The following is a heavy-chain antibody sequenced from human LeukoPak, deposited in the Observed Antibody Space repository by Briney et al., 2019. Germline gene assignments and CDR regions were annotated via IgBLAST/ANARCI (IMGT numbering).Heavy chain of an antibody. J-gene: IGHJ4*02. V-gene: IGHV3-66*01. D-gene: IGHD4-23*01. CDR2: IYSGGNT. CDR1: GFSVSSNY. CDR3: AKDTGDYGGNSLGVDNY. Sequence: PGGSLRLSCAASGFSVSSNYMSWVRQAPGKGLEWVSVIYSGGNTYYADSVKDRFIISRDNSKNTLYLQMNTLRAEDTAVYYCAKDTGDYGGNSLGVDNYWGQGTLVTVSS.